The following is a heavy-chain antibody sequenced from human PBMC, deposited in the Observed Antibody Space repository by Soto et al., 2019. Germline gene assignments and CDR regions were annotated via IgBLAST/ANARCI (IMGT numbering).Heavy chain of an antibody. V-gene: IGHV1-18*01. CDR1: GYIFTNFG. CDR3: VRDSSSWFYYYYGMDV. D-gene: IGHD6-13*01. Sequence: QVQLKQSGPEVRKPGASVRVSCKASGYIFTNFGISWVRQAPGQGLEWMGWISGYNDNTHYAQKLRGRVSMTTDTSTGTAYMDLRSLRSDDTAIYYCVRDSSSWFYYYYGMDVWGQGTTVTVSS. J-gene: IGHJ6*02. CDR2: ISGYNDNT.